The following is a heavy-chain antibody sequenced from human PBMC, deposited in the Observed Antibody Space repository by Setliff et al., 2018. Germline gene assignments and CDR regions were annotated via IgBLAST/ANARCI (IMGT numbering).Heavy chain of an antibody. V-gene: IGHV5-51*01. Sequence: GESLKISCKGSGFTFTNYWIGWVRQMPGKGLEWMGVIYPGDSDTRYSPSFRGQVTFSADKSISTVYLQWSSLKASDTAIYYCARASRFGTIVYKGDYYMDVWGKGTTVTVSS. CDR1: GFTFTNYW. D-gene: IGHD2-15*01. CDR3: ARASRFGTIVYKGDYYMDV. CDR2: IYPGDSDT. J-gene: IGHJ6*03.